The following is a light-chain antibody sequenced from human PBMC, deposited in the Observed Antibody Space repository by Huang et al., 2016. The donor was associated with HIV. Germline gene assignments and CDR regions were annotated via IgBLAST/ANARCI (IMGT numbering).Light chain of an antibody. CDR2: WAS. CDR1: QSVLYSSNNKNY. J-gene: IGKJ1*01. V-gene: IGKV4-1*01. Sequence: DIVMTQSPDSLAVSLGERATIDCKSSQSVLYSSNNKNYLAWYQQKSGQSPKLLIYWASTRESGVPDRFSGSGSGTDFTLTISSLQAEDVAVYFCQQYYSIPWTFGQGTKVEV. CDR3: QQYYSIPWT.